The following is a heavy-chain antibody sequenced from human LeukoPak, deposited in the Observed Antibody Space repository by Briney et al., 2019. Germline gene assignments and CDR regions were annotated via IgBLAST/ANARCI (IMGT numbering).Heavy chain of an antibody. J-gene: IGHJ6*03. CDR1: GFTFSSYS. V-gene: IGHV3-21*01. Sequence: PGGSLRLSCAASGFTFSSYSMNWVRQAPGKGLEWVSSISSSSSYIYYADSVKGRFTISRDNAKNSLYLQMNSLRAEDTAVYYCARETRTGVWRSQPQNYYYYYMDVWGKGTTVTVSS. D-gene: IGHD1-1*01. CDR2: ISSSSSYI. CDR3: ARETRTGVWRSQPQNYYYYYMDV.